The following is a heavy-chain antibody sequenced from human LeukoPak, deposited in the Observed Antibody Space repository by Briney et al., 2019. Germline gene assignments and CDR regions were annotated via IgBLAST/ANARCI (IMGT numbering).Heavy chain of an antibody. CDR3: AKDFGVVVVAAIPDDAFDI. Sequence: GSLRLSCAASGFTFGSYGMHWVRQAPGKGLEWVAFIRYDGSNKYCADSVKGRFTISRDNSKNTLYLQMNSLRAEDTAVYYCAKDFGVVVVAAIPDDAFDIWGQGTMVTVSS. V-gene: IGHV3-30*02. CDR2: IRYDGSNK. D-gene: IGHD2-15*01. CDR1: GFTFGSYG. J-gene: IGHJ3*02.